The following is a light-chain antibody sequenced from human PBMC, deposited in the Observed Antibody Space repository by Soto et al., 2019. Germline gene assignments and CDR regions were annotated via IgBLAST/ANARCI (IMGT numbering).Light chain of an antibody. Sequence: EIVLTQSPGTLSLSPGERATLSCRASQSISNTYLAWYQQRPGQAPRLLIYGASNRASGIPDRFSGSGSGTDFSLTISRLEPEDFAVYFCHQYGSSITFGQGTKVDIK. CDR2: GAS. CDR3: HQYGSSIT. CDR1: QSISNTY. V-gene: IGKV3-20*01. J-gene: IGKJ1*01.